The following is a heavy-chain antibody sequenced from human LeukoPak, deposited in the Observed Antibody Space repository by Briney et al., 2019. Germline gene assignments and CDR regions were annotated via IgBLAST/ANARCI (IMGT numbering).Heavy chain of an antibody. J-gene: IGHJ3*02. CDR3: ARVMGAGAFDI. CDR1: GVSISSGGYY. Sequence: SETLSLTCTVSGVSISSGGYYWSWIRQHPGKGLEWIGYIYYSGSTYCNPSLKSRVTISVDTSKNQFSLKLNSVTAADTAVYYCARVMGAGAFDIWGQGTMVTVSS. CDR2: IYYSGST. D-gene: IGHD1-26*01. V-gene: IGHV4-31*03.